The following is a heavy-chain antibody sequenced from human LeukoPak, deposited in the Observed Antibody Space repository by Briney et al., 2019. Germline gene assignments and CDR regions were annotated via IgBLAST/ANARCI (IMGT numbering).Heavy chain of an antibody. CDR3: ASTGYDSSGYRVDY. J-gene: IGHJ4*02. D-gene: IGHD3-22*01. CDR2: IYYSGST. CDR1: GGSINNYY. V-gene: IGHV4-59*01. Sequence: SETLSLTCTVSGGSINNYYWSWIRQPAEKGLEWIGYIYYSGSTNYNPSLKSRVTISVDTSKNQFSLKLSSVTAADTAVYYCASTGYDSSGYRVDYWGQGALVTVSS.